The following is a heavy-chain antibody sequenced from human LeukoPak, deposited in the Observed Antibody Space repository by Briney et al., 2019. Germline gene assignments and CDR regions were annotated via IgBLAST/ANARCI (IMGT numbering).Heavy chain of an antibody. J-gene: IGHJ3*02. CDR3: ARGGDVDTAMLGAFDI. CDR1: GFTFSSYE. V-gene: IGHV3-48*03. CDR2: ISSSGSTI. D-gene: IGHD5-18*01. Sequence: GSLRLSCAASGFTFSSYEMNWVRQAPGKGLEWVSYISSSGSTIYYADSVKGRFTISRDNAKNSLYLQMNSLRAEDTAVYYCARGGDVDTAMLGAFDIWGQGTMVTVSS.